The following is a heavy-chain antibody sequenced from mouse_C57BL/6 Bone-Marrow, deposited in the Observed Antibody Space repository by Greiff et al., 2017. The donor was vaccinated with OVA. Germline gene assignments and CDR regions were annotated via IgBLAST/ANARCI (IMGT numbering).Heavy chain of an antibody. Sequence: VQLQQSGPELVKPGASVKMSCKASGYTFTDYNMHWVKQSHGKSLEWIGYINPNNGGTRYNQKFKGKATLTVNKSSSTAYMELRSLTSEDSAVYYCARNGSPHYYAMDYWGQGTSVTVSS. CDR2: INPNNGGT. J-gene: IGHJ4*01. CDR1: GYTFTDYN. D-gene: IGHD2-2*01. CDR3: ARNGSPHYYAMDY. V-gene: IGHV1-22*01.